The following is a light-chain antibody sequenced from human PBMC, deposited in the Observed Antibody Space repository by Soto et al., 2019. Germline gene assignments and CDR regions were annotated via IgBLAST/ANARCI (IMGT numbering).Light chain of an antibody. V-gene: IGLV2-8*01. Sequence: QSALTHPPSAPGSHGQSVTISCTGTSSDDGGYNYVSWYQQHPGKAPKLMIYEVTKRPSGVPDRFSGSKSGITASLTVSLLHAEDEADYYCSSYAGSNNFDVFGTGTKVTVL. CDR1: SSDDGGYNY. CDR3: SSYAGSNNFDV. J-gene: IGLJ1*01. CDR2: EVT.